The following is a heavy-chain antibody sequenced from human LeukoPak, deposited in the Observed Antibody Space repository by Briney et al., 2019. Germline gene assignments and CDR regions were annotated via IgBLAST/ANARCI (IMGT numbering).Heavy chain of an antibody. CDR1: GYTFTSNG. CDR3: ARVIAVTGTNHFDY. J-gene: IGHJ4*02. CDR2: ISAYNGNT. V-gene: IGHV1-18*01. Sequence: VSSVKVSCKASGYTFTSNGITWVRQAPGQGLEWMGWISAYNGNTNYAQKLQGRVTMTRDTSTNTVYMELRSLTSDDTAVYYCARVIAVTGTNHFDYWGQGTLVTVSS. D-gene: IGHD6-19*01.